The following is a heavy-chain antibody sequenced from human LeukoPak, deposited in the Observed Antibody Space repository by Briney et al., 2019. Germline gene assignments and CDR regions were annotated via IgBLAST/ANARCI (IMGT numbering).Heavy chain of an antibody. Sequence: GGSLRLSCAASGFTFRMFAMHWVRQTPGKGLEWVAVISYDGRTTYYRDSVKGRFTISRDDSKNTLYLQMSTLRSDDTAVYYCAKDSAYNDSSGDYFDSWGQGTLVTVSS. CDR1: GFTFRMFA. J-gene: IGHJ4*02. V-gene: IGHV3-30*18. D-gene: IGHD3-22*01. CDR3: AKDSAYNDSSGDYFDS. CDR2: ISYDGRTT.